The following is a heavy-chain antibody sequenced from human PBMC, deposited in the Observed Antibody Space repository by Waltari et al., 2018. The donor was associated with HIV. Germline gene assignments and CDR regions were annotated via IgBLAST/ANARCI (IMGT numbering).Heavy chain of an antibody. CDR3: ARVPGVSSIAARRFDY. D-gene: IGHD6-6*01. CDR2: IYYSGST. J-gene: IGHJ4*02. CDR1: GGSISGSY. Sequence: QVHLQESGPGLVKPSETLSLTCTVSGGSISGSYWNWIRQPPGKGLEWIGYIYYSGSTNYNPSLQSRITISVDTSKSQFSLKLSSVTAADTAVYYCARVPGVSSIAARRFDYWGQGSLVTVSS. V-gene: IGHV4-59*01.